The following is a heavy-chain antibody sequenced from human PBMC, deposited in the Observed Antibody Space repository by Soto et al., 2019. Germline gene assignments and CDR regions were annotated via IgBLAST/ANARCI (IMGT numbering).Heavy chain of an antibody. D-gene: IGHD2-15*01. V-gene: IGHV1-18*04. Sequence: QVYLVQSGAELKKPEASVKVSCKSSGYSFTTYGITWVRQAPGQGLEWMGWIIPYNGKTFYAQKFQARVTMTIDTSTSTAYMELRSLRSDDTAVYYCARDRGAYCSGGSCYVDPFYFDYWGQGTVVTVSS. CDR3: ARDRGAYCSGGSCYVDPFYFDY. CDR2: IIPYNGKT. J-gene: IGHJ4*02. CDR1: GYSFTTYG.